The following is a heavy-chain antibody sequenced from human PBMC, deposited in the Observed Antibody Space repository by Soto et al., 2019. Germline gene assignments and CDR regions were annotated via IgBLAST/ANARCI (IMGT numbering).Heavy chain of an antibody. CDR1: GFTFSSDA. Sequence: EVQLLESGGGLVQPGGSLRLSCAASGFTFSSDAMSWVRQAPGKGLEWVSAISGSGGSTYYADSVKGRFTISRDNAKNTLYMQMNSLRAEDTAVYYCAKDSKLAHFDDWGQGTLVTVSS. J-gene: IGHJ4*02. D-gene: IGHD6-6*01. V-gene: IGHV3-23*01. CDR2: ISGSGGST. CDR3: AKDSKLAHFDD.